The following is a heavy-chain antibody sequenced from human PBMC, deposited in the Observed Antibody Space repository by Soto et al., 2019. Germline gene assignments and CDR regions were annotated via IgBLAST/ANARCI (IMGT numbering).Heavy chain of an antibody. CDR2: IRSRDSDYAT. CDR1: GFTFSGSV. CDR3: TTYGNSSKGFDY. D-gene: IGHD6-6*01. J-gene: IGHJ4*02. Sequence: EVQLVESGGGLVHPGGSLKLSCAVSGFTFSGSVMHRVRQAPGKGLEWLGRIRSRDSDYATSYAESVKGRVTISRDDSKNTAYLQVTSLKIEDTALYYCTTYGNSSKGFDYWGQGTLVTVSS. V-gene: IGHV3-73*01.